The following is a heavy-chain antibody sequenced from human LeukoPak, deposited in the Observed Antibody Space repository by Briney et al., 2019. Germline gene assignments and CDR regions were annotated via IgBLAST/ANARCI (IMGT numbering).Heavy chain of an antibody. J-gene: IGHJ4*02. CDR1: GYTFTGYY. Sequence: GASVKVSCKASGYTFTGYYMHWVRQAPGQGLEWMGWINPNSGGTNYAQKFQGRVTMTRDTSISTAYMELRRLRYDDTAVYYCARQRYGYYLDYWGQGTLVTVSS. V-gene: IGHV1-2*02. CDR2: INPNSGGT. CDR3: ARQRYGYYLDY. D-gene: IGHD5-18*01.